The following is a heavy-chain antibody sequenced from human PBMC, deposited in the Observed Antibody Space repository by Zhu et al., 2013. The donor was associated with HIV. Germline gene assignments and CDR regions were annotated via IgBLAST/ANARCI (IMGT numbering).Heavy chain of an antibody. Sequence: QVQLVQSGAEVKKPGSSVKVSCKASGGTFSSYAISWVRQAPGQGLEWMGGIIPIFGTANYAQKFQGRVTITADKSTSTAYMELSSLRSEDTAVYYCAREGSYCSSTSCYTSDYYYYGMDVWGQRDHG. CDR2: IIPIFGTA. V-gene: IGHV1-69*14. D-gene: IGHD2-2*01. J-gene: IGHJ6*02. CDR1: GGTFSSYA. CDR3: AREGSYCSSTSCYTSDYYYYGMDV.